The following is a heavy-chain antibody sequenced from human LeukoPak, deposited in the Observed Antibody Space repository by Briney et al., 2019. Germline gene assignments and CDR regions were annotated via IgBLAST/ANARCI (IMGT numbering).Heavy chain of an antibody. Sequence: RIYTNGGSNYNPSLKSRVTMSVDTSKNQFSLKLSSVTAADTAVYYCARGQLYSNSLNYYYVDVWGK. CDR3: ARGQLYSNSLNYYYVDV. CDR2: IYTNGGS. D-gene: IGHD4-11*01. V-gene: IGHV4-4*07. J-gene: IGHJ6*03.